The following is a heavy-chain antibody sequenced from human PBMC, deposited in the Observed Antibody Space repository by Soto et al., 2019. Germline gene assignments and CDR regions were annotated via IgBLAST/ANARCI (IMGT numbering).Heavy chain of an antibody. V-gene: IGHV4-34*01. Sequence: QVQLQQWGAGLLKPSETLSLTCAVYGGFVSSGSYYWSWIRQPPGKGLEWSGEMSHSGGTHFNPSLKSRVTISVDTSKNQFSLKMRYVTAADTALYYCARVERGTATTVVDAFDIWGPGTMVTVSS. J-gene: IGHJ3*02. D-gene: IGHD1-1*01. CDR1: GGFVSSGSYY. CDR3: ARVERGTATTVVDAFDI. CDR2: MSHSGGT.